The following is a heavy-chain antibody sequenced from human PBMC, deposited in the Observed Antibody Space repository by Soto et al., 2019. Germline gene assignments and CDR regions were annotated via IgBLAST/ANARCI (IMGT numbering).Heavy chain of an antibody. CDR1: GGFVSSGSYY. V-gene: IGHV4-34*01. J-gene: IGHJ3*02. CDR2: MSHSGGT. Sequence: QVQLQQWGAGLLKPSETLSLTCAVYGGFVSSGSYYWSWIRQPPGKGLEWIGEMSHSGGTHFNPSLKSRVTISVDTSKNQFSLKMSSVTAADTALYYCAGVERGTATTVVDAFDIWGQGTMVTVSS. D-gene: IGHD1-1*01. CDR3: AGVERGTATTVVDAFDI.